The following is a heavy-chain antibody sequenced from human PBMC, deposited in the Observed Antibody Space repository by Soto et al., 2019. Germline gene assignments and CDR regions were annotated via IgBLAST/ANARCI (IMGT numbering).Heavy chain of an antibody. V-gene: IGHV1-69*08. D-gene: IGHD6-6*01. CDR1: GGTFSSYT. J-gene: IGHJ3*02. Sequence: QVQLVQSGAEVKKPGSSVKVSCKASGGTFSSYTISWVRQAPGQGLEWMGRIIPILGIANYAQKFQGRVTITADKSTSTAYMELSSLRSEATAVYYCARDRMAAPDAFDIWGQGTMVTVSS. CDR2: IIPILGIA. CDR3: ARDRMAAPDAFDI.